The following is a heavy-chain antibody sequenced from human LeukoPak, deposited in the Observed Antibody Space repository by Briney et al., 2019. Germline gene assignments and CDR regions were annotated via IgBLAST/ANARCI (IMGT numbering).Heavy chain of an antibody. CDR1: GFTFSRFW. V-gene: IGHV3-7*04. CDR3: ARYGSIVAAGTFDY. Sequence: PGGSLRLSCAASGFTFSRFWMCWVRQTPGKGLEWVANVKQDGSEKYYVDSVKGRFTITRVNAKNSLYLQMNSLRAEDTAVYYCARYGSIVAAGTFDYWGQGTLVTVSS. J-gene: IGHJ4*02. D-gene: IGHD6-13*01. CDR2: VKQDGSEK.